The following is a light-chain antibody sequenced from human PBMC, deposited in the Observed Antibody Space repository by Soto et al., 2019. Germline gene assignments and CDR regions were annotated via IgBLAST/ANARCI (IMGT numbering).Light chain of an antibody. Sequence: EIVLTQSPGILSLSPGERATLSCRASQSVSSSYLAWYQQKPGQAPRLLIYGASSRATGIPARFSGSGSGTDFTLTISSLQSEDFAVYYCQQFHNWPPITFGQGTRLENK. CDR1: QSVSSSY. CDR2: GAS. CDR3: QQFHNWPPIT. J-gene: IGKJ5*01. V-gene: IGKV3-20*01.